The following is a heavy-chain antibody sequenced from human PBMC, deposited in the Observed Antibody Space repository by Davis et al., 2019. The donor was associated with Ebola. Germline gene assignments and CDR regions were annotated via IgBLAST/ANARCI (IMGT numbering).Heavy chain of an antibody. J-gene: IGHJ6*02. CDR3: ATAPGGYGSGSYFLKDV. CDR2: IWYDGSNK. Sequence: PGGSLRLSCAASGFTFSSYGMHWVRQAPGKGLEWVAVIWYDGSNKYYADSVKGRFTISRHNSKNTLYLQMNSLRAEDTAVYYCATAPGGYGSGSYFLKDVWGQGTTVTVSS. D-gene: IGHD3-10*01. V-gene: IGHV3-33*01. CDR1: GFTFSSYG.